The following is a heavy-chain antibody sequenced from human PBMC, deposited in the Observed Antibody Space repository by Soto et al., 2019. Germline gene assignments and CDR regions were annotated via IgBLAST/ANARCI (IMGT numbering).Heavy chain of an antibody. CDR1: GYTFTSYS. J-gene: IGHJ5*02. CDR3: ARVNKPYYYDTNWFDP. Sequence: QVQLVQSGAEVKKPGASVKVSCKASGYTFTSYSMHWVRQAPGQGLEWMGIINPSGGSTSYAQKFQGRVTMTRDTSTSTVYMELSSLRSEDTAVYYCARVNKPYYYDTNWFDPWGQGTLVTVSS. D-gene: IGHD3-22*01. CDR2: INPSGGST. V-gene: IGHV1-46*01.